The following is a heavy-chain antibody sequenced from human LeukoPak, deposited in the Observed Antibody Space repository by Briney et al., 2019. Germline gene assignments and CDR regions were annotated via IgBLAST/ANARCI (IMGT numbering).Heavy chain of an antibody. CDR1: GFTFSSYS. CDR2: ISSSSSTI. Sequence: GGSLRLSCAASGFTFSSYSMNWVRQAPGKGLEWVSYISSSSSTIYYADSVKGRFTISRDNAKNSLYLQMNSLRAEDTAVYYCAPRDGYNGGGGQGTLVTVSS. D-gene: IGHD5-24*01. CDR3: APRDGYNGG. V-gene: IGHV3-48*01. J-gene: IGHJ4*02.